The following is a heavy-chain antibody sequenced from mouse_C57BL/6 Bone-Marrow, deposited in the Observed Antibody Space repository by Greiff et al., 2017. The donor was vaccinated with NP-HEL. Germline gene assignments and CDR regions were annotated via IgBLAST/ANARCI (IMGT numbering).Heavy chain of an antibody. D-gene: IGHD1-1*01. CDR2: INPGSGGT. V-gene: IGHV1-54*01. J-gene: IGHJ1*03. CDR1: GYAFTNYL. Sequence: VQLQQSGAELVRPGTSVKVSCKASGYAFTNYLIEWVKQRPGQGLEWIGVINPGSGGTNYNEKFKGKATLTADKSSSTAYMQLSSLTSEDSAVYFCAREGTVVAHGYFDVWGTGTTVTVSS. CDR3: AREGTVVAHGYFDV.